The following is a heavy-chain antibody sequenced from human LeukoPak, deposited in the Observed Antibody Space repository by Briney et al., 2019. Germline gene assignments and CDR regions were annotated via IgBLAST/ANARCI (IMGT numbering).Heavy chain of an antibody. J-gene: IGHJ4*02. Sequence: SETLSLTCTVSGYSISSGYYWGWIRQPPGKGLEWIGSIYHSGSTYYNPSLKSRVTISVDTSKNQFSLKLSSVTAADTAVYYCARVTPSWVGATYPFDYWGQGTLVTVSS. D-gene: IGHD1-26*01. CDR3: ARVTPSWVGATYPFDY. CDR1: GYSISSGYY. V-gene: IGHV4-38-2*02. CDR2: IYHSGST.